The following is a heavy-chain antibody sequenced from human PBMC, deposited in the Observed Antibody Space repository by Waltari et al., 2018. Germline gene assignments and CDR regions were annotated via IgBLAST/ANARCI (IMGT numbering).Heavy chain of an antibody. CDR1: GSAVNSGFY. J-gene: IGHJ4*02. Sequence: QVQLHESGPGLVTSSETLSLTCDVSGSAVNSGFYWGWIRQAPGKWLEWVATIYHDGTTFYTPSLKSRLSVSMDTSKNQISLTLKSMTAADTAVYYCTRQVLGYCTSAACRRLESWGQGTLVTVSS. V-gene: IGHV4-38-2*01. CDR3: TRQVLGYCTSAACRRLES. CDR2: IYHDGTT. D-gene: IGHD2-8*02.